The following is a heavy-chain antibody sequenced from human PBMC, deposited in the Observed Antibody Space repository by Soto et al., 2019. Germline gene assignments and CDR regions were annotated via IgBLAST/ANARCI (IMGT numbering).Heavy chain of an antibody. CDR3: ARAIVVVAGPQYHDAFDI. D-gene: IGHD2-21*02. V-gene: IGHV1-18*01. CDR2: ISAYNGNT. Sequence: ASVKVSCKASGYTFTSYGIIWVRQAPGQGLEWMGWISAYNGNTNYAQKLQGRVTMTTDTSTSTAYMELRSLRSDDTAVYYCARAIVVVAGPQYHDAFDIWGQGTLVTVSS. J-gene: IGHJ3*02. CDR1: GYTFTSYG.